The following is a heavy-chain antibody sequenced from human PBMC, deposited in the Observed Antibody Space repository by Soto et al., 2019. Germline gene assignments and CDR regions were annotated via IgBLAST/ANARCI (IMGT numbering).Heavy chain of an antibody. J-gene: IGHJ4*02. Sequence: QVQLVQSGAEVKKPGSSVKVSCKASGGTVSSYPISWVRQAPGQGLEWMGGLIPLFGTTHYAQKCQGRVTITADESTSTAYMVLSSLRSEDTARYYCARGRGQQLDYWGQGTLITVSS. V-gene: IGHV1-69*12. CDR2: LIPLFGTT. CDR1: GGTVSSYP. CDR3: ARGRGQQLDY. D-gene: IGHD6-13*01.